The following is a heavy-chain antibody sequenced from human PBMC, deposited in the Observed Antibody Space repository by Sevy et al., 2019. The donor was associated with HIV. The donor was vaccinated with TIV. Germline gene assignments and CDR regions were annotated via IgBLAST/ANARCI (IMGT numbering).Heavy chain of an antibody. Sequence: SETLSLTCTVSGGSISSYYWSWIRQPPGKGLEWIGYTYYSGSTNYNPSLKSRVTISVDTSKNQFSLKLSSVTAADTAVYYCAREDIAGFDYWGQGTLVTVSS. D-gene: IGHD2-15*01. CDR1: GGSISSYY. J-gene: IGHJ4*02. CDR2: TYYSGST. V-gene: IGHV4-59*01. CDR3: AREDIAGFDY.